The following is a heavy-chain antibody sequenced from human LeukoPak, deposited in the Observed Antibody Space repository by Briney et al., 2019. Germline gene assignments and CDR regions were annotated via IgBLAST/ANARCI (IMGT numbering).Heavy chain of an antibody. V-gene: IGHV3-11*01. CDR1: GFTFSDYN. D-gene: IGHD3-9*01. CDR3: ARSIGLTGGGVDV. Sequence: GGSLRLSCAAAGFTFSDYNMNWVRQAPGKGLERVSYITNSGTTIHYADSVKGRFTISRDNAKNSLYLQMNSLRAEDTAVYYCARSIGLTGGGVDVWGQGTTVTVSS. CDR2: ITNSGTTI. J-gene: IGHJ6*02.